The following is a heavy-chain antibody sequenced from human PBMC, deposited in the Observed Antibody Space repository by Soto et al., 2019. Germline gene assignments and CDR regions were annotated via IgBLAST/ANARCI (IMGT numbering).Heavy chain of an antibody. CDR2: IDPSDSYT. V-gene: IGHV5-10-1*01. CDR1: GYSFTSYW. CDR3: ARFVVVTDLDYYYYGMDV. J-gene: IGHJ6*02. Sequence: PVESLKLSCKGSGYSFTSYWISWVRQMPGKGLEWMGRIDPSDSYTNYSPSFQGHVTISADKSISTAYLQWSSLKASDTAMYYCARFVVVTDLDYYYYGMDVWGQGTTVTVSS. D-gene: IGHD2-21*02.